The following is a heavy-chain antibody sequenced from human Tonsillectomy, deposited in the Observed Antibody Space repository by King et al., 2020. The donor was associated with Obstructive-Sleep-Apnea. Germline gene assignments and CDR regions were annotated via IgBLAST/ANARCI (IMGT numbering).Heavy chain of an antibody. J-gene: IGHJ4*02. D-gene: IGHD3-22*01. CDR1: GVSLSTSGGG. CDR2: IYWDGDE. CDR3: ALRVDSYSDMSGYYFDY. V-gene: IGHV2-5*02. Sequence: TLKESGPTLVKATQTLTLTCTCSGVSLSTSGGGVGWIRQPPGKALEWLAPIYWDGDELYSPSLKDKLTITKDSPKNQVGLRMTNMDPVDAATYYCALRVDSYSDMSGYYFDYWGQGTRVTVSS.